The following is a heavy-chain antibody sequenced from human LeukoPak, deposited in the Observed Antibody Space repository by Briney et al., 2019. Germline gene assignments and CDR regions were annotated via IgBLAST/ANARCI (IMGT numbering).Heavy chain of an antibody. D-gene: IGHD3-10*01. J-gene: IGHJ5*02. V-gene: IGHV1-8*01. CDR3: ARVRGFPRRFDP. Sequence: ASVKVSCKASGYTFTSYDINWVRQATGQGLEWMGWMNPNSGNTGYAQKFQGRVTMTRNTSISRAYMELSSLRSEDTAVYYCARVRGFPRRFDPWGQGTLVTVSS. CDR1: GYTFTSYD. CDR2: MNPNSGNT.